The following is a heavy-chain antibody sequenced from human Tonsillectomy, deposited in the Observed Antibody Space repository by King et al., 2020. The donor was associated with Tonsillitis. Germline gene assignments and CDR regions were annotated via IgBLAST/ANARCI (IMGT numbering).Heavy chain of an antibody. CDR3: ARHSGTHFDY. V-gene: IGHV5-51*01. D-gene: IGHD1-1*01. J-gene: IGHJ4*02. Sequence: VQLVQSGAEVKKPGESLKISCKGSGYSFASYCIGWVRQIAGKGLEWMGVIYPTDSDTKDSPSFQGQVTISADKSISTTYLQWSSLKASDTAMYYCARHSGTHFDYWGQGTLVTVSS. CDR2: IYPTDSDT. CDR1: GYSFASYC.